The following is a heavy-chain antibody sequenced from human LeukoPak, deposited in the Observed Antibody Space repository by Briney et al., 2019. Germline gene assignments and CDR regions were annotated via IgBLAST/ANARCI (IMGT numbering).Heavy chain of an antibody. V-gene: IGHV4-31*03. D-gene: IGHD4-17*01. CDR2: IHYSGSF. CDR3: AREERLRGTDWFPS. J-gene: IGHJ5*01. Sequence: SQTLSLTCTVSGGSVSSGDSYWNWIRQHPGKGLEWIGYIHYSGSFDYNPSLKSRVTISVDTSNNQFSMRLATVTAADTAVYYCAREERLRGTDWFPSWGQGTLVTVSS. CDR1: GGSVSSGDSY.